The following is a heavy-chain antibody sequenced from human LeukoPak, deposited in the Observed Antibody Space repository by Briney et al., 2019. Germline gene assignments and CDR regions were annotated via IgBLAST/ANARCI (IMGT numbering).Heavy chain of an antibody. CDR3: ARVDSWDTAMVTLDY. D-gene: IGHD5-18*01. Sequence: SVKVSCKPSLGTFSSYAISWVRQAPGQGLEWMGRIIPIFGTANYAQKFQGRVTITTDESTSTAYMELSSLRSEDTAVYYCARVDSWDTAMVTLDYWGQGTLVTVSS. CDR1: LGTFSSYA. V-gene: IGHV1-69*05. CDR2: IIPIFGTA. J-gene: IGHJ4*02.